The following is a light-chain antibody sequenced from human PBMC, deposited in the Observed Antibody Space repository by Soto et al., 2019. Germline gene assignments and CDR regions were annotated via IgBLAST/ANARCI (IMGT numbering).Light chain of an antibody. V-gene: IGLV1-40*01. CDR3: QSYGISPGVSVV. J-gene: IGLJ2*01. CDR2: GNT. Sequence: QPVLTQPPSVSGAPGQRVTISCTGSSSNIGAGYDVQWYQQLPGAAPRLLIFGNTNRPSGVPDRFSGSRSGTSASLAISGLQAEDEADYYCQSYGISPGVSVVFGGGTKLTVL. CDR1: SSNIGAGYD.